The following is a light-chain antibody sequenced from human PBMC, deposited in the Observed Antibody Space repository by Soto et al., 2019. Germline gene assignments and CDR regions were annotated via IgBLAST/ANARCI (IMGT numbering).Light chain of an antibody. CDR2: DAS. J-gene: IGKJ2*01. V-gene: IGKV1-33*01. CDR3: EQYHILPYT. Sequence: DIQMTQSPSTLSASVGDRVTITCRASQSISSWLAWYQQKPGKAPKLLIYDASNLETGVPSRFSGSGSGTDFSFTISSLQPEDIAAYYCEQYHILPYTFGQGTKLHIK. CDR1: QSISSW.